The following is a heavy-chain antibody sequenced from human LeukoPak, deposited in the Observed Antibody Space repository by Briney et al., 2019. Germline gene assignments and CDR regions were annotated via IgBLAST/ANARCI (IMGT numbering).Heavy chain of an antibody. D-gene: IGHD1-14*01. CDR2: IKQDRSEK. V-gene: IGHV3-7*01. CDR1: GFAFSNFW. Sequence: AGGSLRLSCAASGFAFSNFWISWVRQAPGKGLEWVANIKQDRSEKYYVDSVKGRFTISRDNAKNSLYLQMNSLRAEDTAVYYCARDTGVRPRVAHFEYWGQGTLVTVAS. J-gene: IGHJ4*02. CDR3: ARDTGVRPRVAHFEY.